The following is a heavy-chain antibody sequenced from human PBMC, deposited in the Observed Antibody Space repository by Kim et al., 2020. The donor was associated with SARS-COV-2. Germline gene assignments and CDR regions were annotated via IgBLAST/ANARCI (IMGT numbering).Heavy chain of an antibody. CDR2: VTVYNGNT. CDR3: GRRFGSLDYGYHMDV. J-gene: IGHJ6*03. V-gene: IGHV1-18*01. D-gene: IGHD3-10*01. Sequence: ASGKVSCKASGYKFLSYGITWVRQAPGQGLEWMGWVTVYNGNTNYAQKFRGRVTMTTDTSTSTGYMELRSLRSDDTATYYCGRRFGSLDYGYHMDVWGKG. CDR1: GYKFLSYG.